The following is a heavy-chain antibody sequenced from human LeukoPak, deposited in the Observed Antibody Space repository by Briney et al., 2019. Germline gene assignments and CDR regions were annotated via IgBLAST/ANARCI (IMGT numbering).Heavy chain of an antibody. CDR1: GFSLSNARMG. J-gene: IGHJ4*02. CDR2: IFSNDEK. Sequence: SGPVLVKPTETLTLTFTVSGFSLSNARMGVSWIRQPPGKALEWLAHIFSNDEKSYSTSRKSRLTISKDTSKRQLVLTMTNMDHVDTATYYCARIWGMASQFDYWGQGTLVTVSS. CDR3: ARIWGMASQFDY. D-gene: IGHD3-16*01. V-gene: IGHV2-26*01.